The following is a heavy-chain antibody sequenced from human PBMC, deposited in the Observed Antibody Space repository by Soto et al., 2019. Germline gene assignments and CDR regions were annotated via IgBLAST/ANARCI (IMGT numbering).Heavy chain of an antibody. J-gene: IGHJ4*02. Sequence: GASVKVSCKASGYTFTSYDINWVRQATGQGPEWMGWMNPNSGNTGYAQKFQGRVTMTRNTSISTAYMELSSLRSEDTAVYYCARGSYYYYGSGSVPEYYFDYWGQGTLVTVSS. CDR3: ARGSYYYYGSGSVPEYYFDY. CDR1: GYTFTSYD. V-gene: IGHV1-8*01. D-gene: IGHD3-10*01. CDR2: MNPNSGNT.